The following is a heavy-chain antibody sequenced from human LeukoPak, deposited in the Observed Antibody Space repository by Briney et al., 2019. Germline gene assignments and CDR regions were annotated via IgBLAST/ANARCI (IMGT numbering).Heavy chain of an antibody. J-gene: IGHJ4*02. CDR3: AKDVAAAGNLDY. V-gene: IGHV3-9*01. Sequence: TGGSLRLSCAASGFTFDDYAMHWVRQAPGKGLEWVSGISWNSGSIGYADSVKGRFTISRDNAKNSLYLQMNSLRAEDTALYYCAKDVAAAGNLDYWGQGTLVTVSS. CDR1: GFTFDDYA. D-gene: IGHD6-13*01. CDR2: ISWNSGSI.